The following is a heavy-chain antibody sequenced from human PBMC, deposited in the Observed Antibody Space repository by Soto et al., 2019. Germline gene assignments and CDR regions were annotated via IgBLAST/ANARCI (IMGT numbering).Heavy chain of an antibody. D-gene: IGHD4-17*01. Sequence: SETLSLTCTVSGGSISSYYWSWIRQPPGKGLEWIGYIYYSGSTNYNPSLKSRVTISVDTSKNQFSLKLSSVTAADTAVYYCARENDYGDCRNFDYWGQGTLVTVSS. CDR3: ARENDYGDCRNFDY. CDR2: IYYSGST. CDR1: GGSISSYY. V-gene: IGHV4-59*01. J-gene: IGHJ4*02.